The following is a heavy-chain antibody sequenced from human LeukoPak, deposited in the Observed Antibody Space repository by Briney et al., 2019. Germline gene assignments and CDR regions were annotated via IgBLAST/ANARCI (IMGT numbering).Heavy chain of an antibody. CDR2: IYYSGST. CDR3: ARRGSGSSHDAFDI. CDR1: GGSISSSIYY. D-gene: IGHD3-10*01. J-gene: IGHJ3*02. V-gene: IGHV4-39*01. Sequence: PSETLSLTCTVSGGSISSSIYYWGWIRQPPGKGLEWIGSIYYSGSTYYNPSLKSRVTISVDTSKNQFSLKLSSVTAADTAVYYRARRGSGSSHDAFDIWGQGTMVTVSS.